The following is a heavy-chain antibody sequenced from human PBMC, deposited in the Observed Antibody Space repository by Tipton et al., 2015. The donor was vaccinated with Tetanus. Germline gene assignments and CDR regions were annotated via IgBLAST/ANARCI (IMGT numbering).Heavy chain of an antibody. CDR3: ARRLIQNLFDP. CDR1: GGSLKSGGYY. Sequence: TLSLTCNVSGGSLKSGGYYWTWIRQHPVRGLEWIGYIYYTGNTYYNPSLKSRVTIPVDTSKNQFSLKLTSVTAADTAVYYCARRLIQNLFDPWGQGTLVTVSS. J-gene: IGHJ5*02. CDR2: IYYTGNT. V-gene: IGHV4-31*03. D-gene: IGHD2-8*01.